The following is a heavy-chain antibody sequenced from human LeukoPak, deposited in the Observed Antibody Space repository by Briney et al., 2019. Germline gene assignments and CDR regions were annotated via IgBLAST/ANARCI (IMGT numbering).Heavy chain of an antibody. Sequence: ASVKVSCKASGYTLTELSMHWVRQAPGKGLEWMGGFDPEDGETIYAQKFQGRVTMTGDTSTDTAYMELSSLRSEDTAVYYCAARGYCSSTSCYKYGMDVWGQGTTVTVSS. D-gene: IGHD2-2*02. J-gene: IGHJ6*02. CDR3: AARGYCSSTSCYKYGMDV. CDR1: GYTLTELS. CDR2: FDPEDGET. V-gene: IGHV1-24*01.